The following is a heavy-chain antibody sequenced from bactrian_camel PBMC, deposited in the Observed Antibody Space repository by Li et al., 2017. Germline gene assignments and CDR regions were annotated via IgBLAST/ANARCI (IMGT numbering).Heavy chain of an antibody. CDR1: GFTFTKYH. Sequence: VQLVESGGGLVQPGGSLRLSCAASGFTFTKYHMTWVRQAPEKGLEWISAINSGGDNTYYADSVKGRFAISRDNAKNTVYLQMNSLKPEDTALYYCSVATTSATFNYWGQGTQVTVS. J-gene: IGHJ4*01. CDR3: SVATTSATFNY. D-gene: IGHD5*01. CDR2: INSGGDNT. V-gene: IGHV3S40*01.